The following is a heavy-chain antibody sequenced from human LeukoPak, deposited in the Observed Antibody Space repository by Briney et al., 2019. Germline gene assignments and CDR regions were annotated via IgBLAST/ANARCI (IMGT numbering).Heavy chain of an antibody. Sequence: GGSLRLSCAASGFTFSSYGMHWVRQAPGKGLEWVAVISYDGSNKYYADSVKGRFTISRDNSKNTLYLQMNSLRAEDTAVYYCAKDYDILFDAFDIWGQGTMVTVSS. CDR1: GFTFSSYG. J-gene: IGHJ3*02. CDR2: ISYDGSNK. V-gene: IGHV3-30*18. D-gene: IGHD3-9*01. CDR3: AKDYDILFDAFDI.